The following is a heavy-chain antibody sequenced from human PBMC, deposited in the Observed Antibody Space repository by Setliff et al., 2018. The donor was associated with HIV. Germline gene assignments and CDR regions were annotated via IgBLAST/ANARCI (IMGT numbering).Heavy chain of an antibody. V-gene: IGHV4-39*02. CDR1: GGAISSSIYY. Sequence: SETLSLTCTVSGGAISSSIYYWGWIRQPPGKGLEWIGFIYYSGSTYYYGGSTYYNPSLKSRVTISVDTSKNQFSLKLSSVTAADTAVYYCARDPLPCSSPSCYPPGYFDYWGQGTLVTVSS. CDR2: IYYSGSTYYYGGST. CDR3: ARDPLPCSSPSCYPPGYFDY. D-gene: IGHD2-2*01. J-gene: IGHJ4*02.